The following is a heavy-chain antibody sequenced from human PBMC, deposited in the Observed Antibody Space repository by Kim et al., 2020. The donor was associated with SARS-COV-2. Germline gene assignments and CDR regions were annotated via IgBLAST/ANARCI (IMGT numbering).Heavy chain of an antibody. CDR2: IYYSGST. J-gene: IGHJ2*01. CDR1: GGSISSSSYY. CDR3: ARHIAYRPIPMIVVVILWYCEL. Sequence: SETLSLTCTVSGGSISSSSYYWGWIRQPPGKGLEWIGSIYYSGSTYYNPSLKSRVTISVDTSKTQFSLKLSSVTAADTAVYYCARHIAYRPIPMIVVVILWYCELWCHGTLVTVSS. D-gene: IGHD3-22*01. V-gene: IGHV4-39*01.